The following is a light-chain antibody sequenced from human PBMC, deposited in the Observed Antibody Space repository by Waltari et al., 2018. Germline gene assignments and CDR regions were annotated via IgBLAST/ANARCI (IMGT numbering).Light chain of an antibody. Sequence: EIVLTQSPGTLSLSPGERATLSGRASQSVRNTYLAWYQQKVGQAPRLLISGASSRATGIPDRFSGSGSGTDFTLTINRLEPEDFAVFYCQQYGTLPITFGQGTRLELK. V-gene: IGKV3-20*01. CDR3: QQYGTLPIT. CDR2: GAS. CDR1: QSVRNTY. J-gene: IGKJ5*01.